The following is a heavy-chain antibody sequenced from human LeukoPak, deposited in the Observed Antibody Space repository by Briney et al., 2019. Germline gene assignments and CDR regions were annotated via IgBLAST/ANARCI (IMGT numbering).Heavy chain of an antibody. J-gene: IGHJ3*02. D-gene: IGHD3-3*01. CDR2: INWNGGST. CDR3: ARDKGYDFWSGYYSGYAFDI. Sequence: GGSLRLSCAASGFTFDDYGMSWVRQAPGQGLEWVSGINWNGGSTGYADSVKGRFTISRDNAKNSLYLQMNSLRAEDTALYYCARDKGYDFWSGYYSGYAFDIWGQGTMVTVSS. CDR1: GFTFDDYG. V-gene: IGHV3-20*04.